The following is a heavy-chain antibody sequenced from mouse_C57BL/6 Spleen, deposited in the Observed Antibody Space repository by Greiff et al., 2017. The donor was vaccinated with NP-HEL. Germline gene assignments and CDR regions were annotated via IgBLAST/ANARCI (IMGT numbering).Heavy chain of an antibody. D-gene: IGHD2-5*01. CDR3: ARRDYYSNYEGFAY. V-gene: IGHV1-54*01. CDR2: INPGSGGT. CDR1: GYAFTNYL. Sequence: QVHVKQSGAELVRPGTSVKVSCKASGYAFTNYLIEWVKQRPGQGLEWIGVINPGSGGTNYNEKFKGKATLTADKSSSTAYMQLSSLTSEDSAVYFCARRDYYSNYEGFAYWGQGTLVTVSA. J-gene: IGHJ3*01.